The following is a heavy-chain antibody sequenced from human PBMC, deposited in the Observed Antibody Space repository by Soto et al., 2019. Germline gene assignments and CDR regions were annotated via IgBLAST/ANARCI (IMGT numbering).Heavy chain of an antibody. D-gene: IGHD3-22*01. Sequence: SETLSLTCTVSGGSISTYYWSWIRQPPGKGLEWIAYIYYSGSTYYNPSLKSRVSISVDTSRNRFSLRLSSVTAADTAVYYCARLRYYDSSGYFDAFDSWGQGTMVTVSS. V-gene: IGHV4-59*08. CDR1: GGSISTYY. CDR2: IYYSGST. CDR3: ARLRYYDSSGYFDAFDS. J-gene: IGHJ3*02.